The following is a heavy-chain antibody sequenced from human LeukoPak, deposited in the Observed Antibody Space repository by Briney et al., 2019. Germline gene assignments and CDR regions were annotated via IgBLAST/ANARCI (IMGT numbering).Heavy chain of an antibody. CDR2: ISYDGSNK. Sequence: GGSLRLSCAASGFTFSTYAMHWVRQGPGKGLEWVAIISYDGSNKYYADSVKGRFTISRDNSKNTLYLQMSSLSAEDTAVYYCARTTTPHYYGSGSYALGYWGQGTLVTVSS. CDR3: ARTTTPHYYGSGSYALGY. J-gene: IGHJ4*02. CDR1: GFTFSTYA. V-gene: IGHV3-30-3*01. D-gene: IGHD3-10*01.